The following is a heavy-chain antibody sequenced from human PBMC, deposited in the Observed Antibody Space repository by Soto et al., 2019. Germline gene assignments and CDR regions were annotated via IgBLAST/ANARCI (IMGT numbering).Heavy chain of an antibody. Sequence: EVQVVESGGGLVKPGGSLRLSCATSGFSFSTYNMNWVRQAPGKGLEWVSSINGRSNYKYCTDSVKGRFAISRDNPKNSLYLQMDSLRVDDTAVYYCVREDGLVGSNSAFDYWGQGTLVTVSS. CDR3: VREDGLVGSNSAFDY. D-gene: IGHD1-26*01. J-gene: IGHJ4*02. CDR2: INGRSNYK. CDR1: GFSFSTYN. V-gene: IGHV3-21*02.